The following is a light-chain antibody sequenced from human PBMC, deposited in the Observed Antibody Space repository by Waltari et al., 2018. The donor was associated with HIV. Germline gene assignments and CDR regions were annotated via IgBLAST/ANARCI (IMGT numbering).Light chain of an antibody. CDR3: NSYAGSNNWV. CDR2: EVN. V-gene: IGLV2-8*01. Sequence: QSALTQPPSASGSPGQSVTISCTGTSSDVGGYKYVSWYQQHPGKAPKLMIYEVNKRPSGVPDRFSGSKSANTASLTVSGLQADDEAEYYCNSYAGSNNWVFGGGTKLTVL. CDR1: SSDVGGYKY. J-gene: IGLJ3*02.